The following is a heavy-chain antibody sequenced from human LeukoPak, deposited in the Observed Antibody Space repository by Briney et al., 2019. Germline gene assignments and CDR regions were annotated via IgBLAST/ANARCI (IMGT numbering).Heavy chain of an antibody. CDR1: GVPFSNYY. Sequence: SETLSLTCAVSGVPFSNYYWSWVRQSPRQGLEWIGEINHSGYTNYNPSLKSRVTMSIDTSKNQFSLILTSVTAADAGVYYCTRAVAGHPDWGQGTLVAVSS. J-gene: IGHJ4*02. CDR3: TRAVAGHPD. CDR2: INHSGYT. V-gene: IGHV4-34*01. D-gene: IGHD6-19*01.